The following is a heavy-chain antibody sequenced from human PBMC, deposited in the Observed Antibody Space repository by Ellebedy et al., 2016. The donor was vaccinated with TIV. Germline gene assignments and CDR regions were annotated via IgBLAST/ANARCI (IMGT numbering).Heavy chain of an antibody. D-gene: IGHD6-19*01. CDR2: ISGSGGGA. V-gene: IGHV3-23*01. CDR3: AKDLGKGWLGRGADY. J-gene: IGHJ4*02. CDR1: GFTFSNYA. Sequence: GESLKISXAASGFTFSNYAMSWVRQAPGKGLEWVSAISGSGGGAYYTELVKGRFTTSRDNSKNRLLLQMNNLRAEDTAVYYCAKDLGKGWLGRGADYWGQGTLVTVSS.